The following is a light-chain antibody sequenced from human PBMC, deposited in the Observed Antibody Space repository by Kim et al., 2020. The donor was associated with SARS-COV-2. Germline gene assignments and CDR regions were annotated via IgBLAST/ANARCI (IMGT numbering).Light chain of an antibody. CDR1: QSVGSN. J-gene: IGKJ2*01. V-gene: IGKV3-15*01. CDR2: DAS. Sequence: SVSRGERPTPSCTASQSVGSNLAWSQQIPGQAPRLFIYDASSRATGFPARFSGSGSETEFTLTISSLQSEDFTVYYCQQYKNWPYTFGQGTKLEI. CDR3: QQYKNWPYT.